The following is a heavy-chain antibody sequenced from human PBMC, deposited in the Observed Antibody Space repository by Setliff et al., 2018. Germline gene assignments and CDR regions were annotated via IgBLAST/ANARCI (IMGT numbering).Heavy chain of an antibody. CDR1: GASISSYY. CDR3: ARHGGYTTTWYWGTFDY. CDR2: VYNSGST. V-gene: IGHV4-59*08. J-gene: IGHJ4*02. D-gene: IGHD2-8*02. Sequence: SETLSLTCNVSGASISSYYWSWIRHSPGKGLEWLGYVYNSGSTNYNPSLESRGTISIDTSKNQFSLRLYSVTATDTAVYYCARHGGYTTTWYWGTFDYWGQGSPVTVSS.